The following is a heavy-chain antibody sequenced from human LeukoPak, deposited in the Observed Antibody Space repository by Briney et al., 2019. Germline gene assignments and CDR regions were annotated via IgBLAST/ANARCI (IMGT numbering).Heavy chain of an antibody. V-gene: IGHV4-34*01. D-gene: IGHD6-13*01. CDR1: GGSFSGYY. Sequence: SETLSLTCAVYGGSFSGYYWSWIRQPPGKGLEWIGEINHSGSTNYNPSFKSRVTISVDTSKNQFSLKLSSVTAADTAVYYCARGRSWYGGVWFDPWGQGTLVTVSS. CDR2: INHSGST. CDR3: ARGRSWYGGVWFDP. J-gene: IGHJ5*02.